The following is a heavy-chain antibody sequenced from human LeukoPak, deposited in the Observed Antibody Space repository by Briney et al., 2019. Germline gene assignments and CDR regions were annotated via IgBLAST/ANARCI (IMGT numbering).Heavy chain of an antibody. V-gene: IGHV3-7*05. J-gene: IGHJ6*02. CDR3: ARDPYSSTWSYGMDV. CDR1: GFTFSTYW. Sequence: PGGSLRLSCAASGFTFSTYWMSWVRQAPGKGLEWVGNIKEDGSDKVYVDSVKGQFTISRDNAINSLYLQMNSLRAEDTAVYYCARDPYSSTWSYGMDVWGQGTTVTVSS. CDR2: IKEDGSDK. D-gene: IGHD6-13*01.